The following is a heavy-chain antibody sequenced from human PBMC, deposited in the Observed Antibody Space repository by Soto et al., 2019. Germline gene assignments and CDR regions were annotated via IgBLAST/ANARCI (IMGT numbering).Heavy chain of an antibody. V-gene: IGHV2-5*02. D-gene: IGHD3-16*01. CDR1: GFSLSTSEVG. CDR3: ARLTDLYIMFDF. Sequence: SGPTLVNPTQTLTLTCTFSGFSLSTSEVGVDWIRQPPGKALELLGIIYWDDDKRYSPLLNKRLTITKDTSKNQVVLTMTNVDSVDTGTYYCARLTDLYIMFDFWGQGTQVTVSS. CDR2: IYWDDDK. J-gene: IGHJ4*02.